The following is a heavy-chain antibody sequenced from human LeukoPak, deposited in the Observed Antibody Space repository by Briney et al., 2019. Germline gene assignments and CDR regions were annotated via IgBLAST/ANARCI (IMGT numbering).Heavy chain of an antibody. J-gene: IGHJ4*02. CDR3: ARDSRVPAAGADY. V-gene: IGHV3-66*01. D-gene: IGHD2-2*01. CDR2: IYSGGST. CDR1: GFTVSNNY. Sequence: GGSLRLSCAASGFTVSNNYKSWVRQAPGKGLEWVSVIYSGGSTYYADSVKGRFTISRDDSKNTLYLQMNSLRAEDTAVYYCARDSRVPAAGADYWGQGTLVTVSS.